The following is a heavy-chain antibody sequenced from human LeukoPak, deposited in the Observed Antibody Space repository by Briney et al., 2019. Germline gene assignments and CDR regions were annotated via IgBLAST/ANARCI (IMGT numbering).Heavy chain of an antibody. CDR2: INPNSGGT. CDR3: ARDILDSSGYYYASP. D-gene: IGHD3-22*01. Sequence: ASVKVSCKASGYTFTGYYMHWVRQAPGQGLEWMGWINPNSGGTNYAQKFQGRVTMTRDTSISTAYTELSRLRSDDTAVYYCARDILDSSGYYYASPWGQGTLVTVSS. CDR1: GYTFTGYY. V-gene: IGHV1-2*02. J-gene: IGHJ5*02.